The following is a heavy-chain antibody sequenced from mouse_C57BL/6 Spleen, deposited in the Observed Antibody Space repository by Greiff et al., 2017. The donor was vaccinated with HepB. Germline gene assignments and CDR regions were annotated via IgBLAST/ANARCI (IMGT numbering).Heavy chain of an antibody. Sequence: VQLQQSGPELVKPGASVKISCKASGYAFSSSWMNWVKQRPGKGLEWIGRIYPGDGDTNYNGKFKGKATLTADKSSSTAYMQLSSLTSEDSAVYFRANSNYVAWFAYWGQGTLVTVSA. D-gene: IGHD2-5*01. CDR1: GYAFSSSW. V-gene: IGHV1-82*01. J-gene: IGHJ3*01. CDR3: ANSNYVAWFAY. CDR2: IYPGDGDT.